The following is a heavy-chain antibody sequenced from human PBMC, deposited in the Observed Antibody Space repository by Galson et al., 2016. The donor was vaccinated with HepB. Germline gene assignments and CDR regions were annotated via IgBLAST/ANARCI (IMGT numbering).Heavy chain of an antibody. V-gene: IGHV4-30-4*01. D-gene: IGHD3-10*01. CDR1: GGSISSGDYY. J-gene: IGHJ5*02. Sequence: TLSLTCSVSGGSISSGDYYWSWIRQPPGKGLEWIAYIYYSGSTYYNPSLKSRVTISLDTSKNQFPLNLSPVTAADTAVYYCARRVSSGSGPFDPWGQGTLVTVSS. CDR3: ARRVSSGSGPFDP. CDR2: IYYSGST.